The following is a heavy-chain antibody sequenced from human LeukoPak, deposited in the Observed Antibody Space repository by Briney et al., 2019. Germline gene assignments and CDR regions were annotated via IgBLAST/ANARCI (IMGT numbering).Heavy chain of an antibody. D-gene: IGHD1-26*01. CDR2: IIPILGIA. Sequence: GASVKVSCKASGGTFSSYAISWVRQASGQGLEWMGRIIPILGIANYAQKFQGRVTITADKSTSTAYMELSSLRSEDTAVYYCASIVGAHYYYYGMDVWGQGTTVTVSS. CDR3: ASIVGAHYYYYGMDV. J-gene: IGHJ6*02. CDR1: GGTFSSYA. V-gene: IGHV1-69*04.